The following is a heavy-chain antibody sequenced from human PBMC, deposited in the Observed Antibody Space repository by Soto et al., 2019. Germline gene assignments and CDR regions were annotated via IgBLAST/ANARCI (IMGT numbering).Heavy chain of an antibody. V-gene: IGHV3-33*01. Sequence: QGQLVESGGGVVQPGRSLRLSCAASGFTFSSYGMHWVRQAPGKGLEWVAVIWYDGSNKYYADSVKGRFTISRDNSKNTLYLQMNSLRAEDTAVYYCARAVRDYGDYGPLDYWGQGTLVTVSS. CDR3: ARAVRDYGDYGPLDY. CDR1: GFTFSSYG. CDR2: IWYDGSNK. J-gene: IGHJ4*02. D-gene: IGHD4-17*01.